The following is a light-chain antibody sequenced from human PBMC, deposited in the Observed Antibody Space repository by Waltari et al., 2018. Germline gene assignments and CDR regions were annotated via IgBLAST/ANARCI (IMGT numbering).Light chain of an antibody. Sequence: QLVVTQSPSASASLGASVKLTCSLSSGHSSYTIAWHQKQPEKGPRYVMKVNSDGSHDKGDGIPDRFSGSSSGAERYLTISSLQSEDEADYCCQAWDSVTHVVFGGGTKLTVL. CDR3: QAWDSVTHVV. V-gene: IGLV4-69*01. CDR1: SGHSSYT. J-gene: IGLJ2*01. CDR2: VNSDGSH.